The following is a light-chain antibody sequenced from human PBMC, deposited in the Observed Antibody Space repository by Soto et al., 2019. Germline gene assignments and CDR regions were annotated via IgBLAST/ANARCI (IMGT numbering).Light chain of an antibody. Sequence: IEMTQSPATLSVSPGERATLSCRASQSVSSNLVWYQQKPGQAPRLLIYGASTRVTGIPARFSGSGSGTEFTLTIRSMQSEDFEVYYCQQYHNWWTFGQGTKV. CDR3: QQYHNWWT. CDR1: QSVSSN. CDR2: GAS. J-gene: IGKJ1*01. V-gene: IGKV3-15*01.